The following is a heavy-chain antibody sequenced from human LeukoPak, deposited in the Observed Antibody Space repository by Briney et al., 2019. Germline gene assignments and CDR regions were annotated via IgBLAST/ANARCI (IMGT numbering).Heavy chain of an antibody. J-gene: IGHJ3*02. Sequence: GGSLRLSCAASGFTFSSYAMSWVRQAPGKGLEWVSAISGSCGNTYYADSVKGRFTISRDNSKNTLYLQMNSLRAEDTAVYYCAKDVFGFGELAPDAFDIWGQGTMVTVSS. V-gene: IGHV3-23*01. CDR1: GFTFSSYA. CDR3: AKDVFGFGELAPDAFDI. D-gene: IGHD3-10*01. CDR2: ISGSCGNT.